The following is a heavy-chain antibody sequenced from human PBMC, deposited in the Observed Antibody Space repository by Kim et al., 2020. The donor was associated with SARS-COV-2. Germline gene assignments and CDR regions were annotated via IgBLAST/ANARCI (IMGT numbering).Heavy chain of an antibody. CDR1: EFTFSSYS. Sequence: GGSLRLSCAPSEFTFSSYSMIWVRQAPGKGLDWVSYISSSGTTVYYADSVKGRFTISRDNAKNLFYLQLSSLRDEDTAVYYCARGRHGYMDAWCKGTTV. V-gene: IGHV3-48*02. CDR2: ISSSGTTV. CDR3: ARGRHGYMDA. J-gene: IGHJ6*03.